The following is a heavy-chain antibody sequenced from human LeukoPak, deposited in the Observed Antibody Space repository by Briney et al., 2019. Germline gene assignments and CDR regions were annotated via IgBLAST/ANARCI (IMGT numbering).Heavy chain of an antibody. CDR2: MSPKSGNT. D-gene: IGHD5-18*01. CDR3: ARGGYSYNYSPRGMDV. Sequence: ASVKVSCKASGYTFVSYDINWVRQATGQGPEWMGWMSPKSGNTGYAQKFQGRVTMTRNTSISTAYMELSSLRSEDTAVYYCARGGYSYNYSPRGMDVWGQGTTVTVSS. CDR1: GYTFVSYD. V-gene: IGHV1-8*01. J-gene: IGHJ6*02.